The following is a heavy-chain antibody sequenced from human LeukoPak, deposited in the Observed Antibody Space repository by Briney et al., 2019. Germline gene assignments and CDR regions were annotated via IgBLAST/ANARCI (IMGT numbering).Heavy chain of an antibody. CDR3: ARDPGYSSGLEGDY. J-gene: IGHJ4*02. CDR1: GGSISSSNW. V-gene: IGHV4-4*02. CDR2: IYHSGST. Sequence: PSGTLSLTCAVSGGSISSSNWWSWVRQPPGKGLEWIGEIYHSGSTNYNPSLKSRVTISVDKSKNQYSLKLSSVTAADTAVYYCARDPGYSSGLEGDYWGQGTLVTVSS. D-gene: IGHD6-19*01.